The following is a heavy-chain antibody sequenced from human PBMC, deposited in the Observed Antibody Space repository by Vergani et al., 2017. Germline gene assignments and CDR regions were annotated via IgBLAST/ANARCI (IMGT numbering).Heavy chain of an antibody. J-gene: IGHJ4*02. V-gene: IGHV3-30*18. D-gene: IGHD6-13*01. Sequence: QVQLVESGGGVVQPGRSLRLSCAASGFTFSSYGMHWVRQAPGKGLEWVAVISYDGSNKYYADSVKGRFTISRDNSKNTLYLQMNSLRAEDTAVYYCAKDGIGAAGYHMYYFDYWGQGTLVTVSS. CDR3: AKDGIGAAGYHMYYFDY. CDR2: ISYDGSNK. CDR1: GFTFSSYG.